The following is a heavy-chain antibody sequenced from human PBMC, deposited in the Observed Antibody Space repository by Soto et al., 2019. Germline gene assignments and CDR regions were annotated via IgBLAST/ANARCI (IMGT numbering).Heavy chain of an antibody. CDR1: GVSFSDYS. J-gene: IGHJ6*02. D-gene: IGHD2-2*01. V-gene: IGHV4-34*01. CDR2: INHSGAS. Sequence: PSETLSLTCAVYGVSFSDYSWTWIRQSPGKGLEWIGEINHSGASYYNPSLESRVTISVDTSKNQFSLKLTSVTAADTAVYYCARAIVLGPAAMRRGYYGMYVWGQGTTVTVSS. CDR3: ARAIVLGPAAMRRGYYGMYV.